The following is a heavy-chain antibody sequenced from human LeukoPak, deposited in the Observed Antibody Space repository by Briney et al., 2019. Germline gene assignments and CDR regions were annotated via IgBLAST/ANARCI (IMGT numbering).Heavy chain of an antibody. CDR1: GFTVSSNY. J-gene: IGHJ4*02. V-gene: IGHV3-53*01. CDR3: AREPGYSYGAFDY. CDR2: IYSDGTT. D-gene: IGHD5-18*01. Sequence: PGGSLRLSCAASGFTVSSNYMTWFRQAPRKGLQWGSVIYSDGTTSYSDSVKGRFTISRDNSKNTLYLQMSSLRADDTAVYYCAREPGYSYGAFDYWGQGALVTVSS.